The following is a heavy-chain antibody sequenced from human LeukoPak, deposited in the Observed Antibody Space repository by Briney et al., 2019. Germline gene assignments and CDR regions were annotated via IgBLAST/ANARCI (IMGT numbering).Heavy chain of an antibody. CDR1: GFTFSSYG. D-gene: IGHD6-19*01. Sequence: GGSLRLSCAASGFTFSSYGMHWVRQAPGKGLEWVTVISYDGSNKYYADSVKGRFTISRDNSKNTLYLQMNSLRSEDTAVYYCARAGYSSGWFELPINWFDPWGQGTLVTVSS. V-gene: IGHV3-30*03. CDR2: ISYDGSNK. J-gene: IGHJ5*02. CDR3: ARAGYSSGWFELPINWFDP.